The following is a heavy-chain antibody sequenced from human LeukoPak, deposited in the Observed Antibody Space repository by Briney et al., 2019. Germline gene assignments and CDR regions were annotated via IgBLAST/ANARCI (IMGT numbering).Heavy chain of an antibody. D-gene: IGHD1-26*01. CDR3: TGRGIVATHTDY. CDR2: IKSKANSYAT. J-gene: IGHJ4*02. Sequence: PGGSLRLSCAASGFTFSGPAMHWVRQASGKGRECVGHIKSKANSYATAYAASVKGRFTISRDDSKNTAYLQMNSLKSEDTAVYYCTGRGIVATHTDYWGQGTLVTVSS. V-gene: IGHV3-73*01. CDR1: GFTFSGPA.